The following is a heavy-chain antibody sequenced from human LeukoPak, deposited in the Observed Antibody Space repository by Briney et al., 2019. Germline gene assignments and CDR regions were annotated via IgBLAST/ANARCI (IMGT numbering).Heavy chain of an antibody. CDR1: GGSISSSSYY. CDR3: ARHRAGGSSWFYYFDY. V-gene: IGHV4-39*01. CDR2: IYYSGST. D-gene: IGHD6-13*01. J-gene: IGHJ4*02. Sequence: SETLSLTCTVSGGSISSSSYYWGWIRQPPGKGLEWIGSIYYSGSTYYNPSLKSRVTISVDTSKNQFSLKLSSVTAADTAVYYCARHRAGGSSWFYYFDYWGQGTLVTVSS.